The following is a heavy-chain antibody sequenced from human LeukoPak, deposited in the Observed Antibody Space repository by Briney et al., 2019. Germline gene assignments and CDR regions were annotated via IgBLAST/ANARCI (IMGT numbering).Heavy chain of an antibody. D-gene: IGHD3-3*01. V-gene: IGHV4-30-4*08. Sequence: PSQTLSLTCTVSGGSISSGDYYWSWIRQPPGKGLEWIVYIYYSGSTYYNPSLKNRVTISVDTSKNQFSLKLSSVTAADTAVYYCARVPPYDFWSGYFDYWGQGTLVTVSS. J-gene: IGHJ4*02. CDR3: ARVPPYDFWSGYFDY. CDR1: GGSISSGDYY. CDR2: IYYSGST.